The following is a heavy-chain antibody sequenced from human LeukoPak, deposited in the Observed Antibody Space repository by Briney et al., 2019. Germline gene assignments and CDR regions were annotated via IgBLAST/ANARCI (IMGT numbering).Heavy chain of an antibody. Sequence: ASVKVSCKASGYTFTGYYMHWMRQAPGQGLEWMGWINPNSGGTNYAQKFQGRVTMTRDTSISTAYMELSRLRSDDTAVYYCARAADCTNGVCYDWFDPWGQGTLVTVSS. CDR1: GYTFTGYY. CDR2: INPNSGGT. D-gene: IGHD2-8*01. V-gene: IGHV1-2*02. CDR3: ARAADCTNGVCYDWFDP. J-gene: IGHJ5*02.